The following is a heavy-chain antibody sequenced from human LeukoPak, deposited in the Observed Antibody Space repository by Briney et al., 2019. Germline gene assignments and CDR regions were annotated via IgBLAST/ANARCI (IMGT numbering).Heavy chain of an antibody. CDR2: IYPGDSDT. CDR3: ARAYYYGSGSSIGFGY. J-gene: IGHJ4*02. D-gene: IGHD3-10*01. CDR1: GYSFTSYW. Sequence: GKSLKISCKGSGYSFTSYWIGWVRQMPGKGLEWMGIIYPGDSDTRYSPSFQGQVTISADKSISTAYLQWSSLKASGTAMYYCARAYYYGSGSSIGFGYWGQGTLVTVSS. V-gene: IGHV5-51*01.